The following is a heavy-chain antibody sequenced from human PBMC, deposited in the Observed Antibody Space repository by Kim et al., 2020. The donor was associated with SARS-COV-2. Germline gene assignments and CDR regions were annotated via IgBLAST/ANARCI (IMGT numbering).Heavy chain of an antibody. CDR3: ARGRGNYYYFMDV. V-gene: IGHV3-33*01. J-gene: IGHJ6*03. Sequence: YAGPVTGRFTISRDNSKSTLYLQMNSLGAEDTAVYYCARGRGNYYYFMDVWGKGTTVTVSS.